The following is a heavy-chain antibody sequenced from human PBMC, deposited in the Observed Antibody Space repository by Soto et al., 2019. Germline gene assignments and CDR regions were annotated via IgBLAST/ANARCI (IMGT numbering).Heavy chain of an antibody. V-gene: IGHV1-69*13. CDR3: ARGDIVVVVAAVGRNYYGMDV. J-gene: IGHJ6*02. Sequence: SVKVSCKASGGTFSSYAISWVQQAPGQGLEWMGGIIPIFGTANYAQKFQGRVTITADESTSTAYMELSSLRSEDTAVYYCARGDIVVVVAAVGRNYYGMDVWGQGTTVTVSS. CDR1: GGTFSSYA. D-gene: IGHD2-15*01. CDR2: IIPIFGTA.